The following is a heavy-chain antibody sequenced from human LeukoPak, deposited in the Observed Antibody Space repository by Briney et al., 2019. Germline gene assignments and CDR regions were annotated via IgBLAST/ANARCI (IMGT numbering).Heavy chain of an antibody. CDR2: ISSSSSYT. CDR3: AKVRAISHSSGYYPYDS. D-gene: IGHD3-22*01. Sequence: GGSLRLSCAASGFTFSSYTMNWVRQAPGEGLEWVSSISSSSSYTYYADSVKGRFTISRDTSKNTVYLQMNSLRVEDTAVYYCAKVRAISHSSGYYPYDSWGQGTLVTVSS. CDR1: GFTFSSYT. V-gene: IGHV3-21*04. J-gene: IGHJ4*02.